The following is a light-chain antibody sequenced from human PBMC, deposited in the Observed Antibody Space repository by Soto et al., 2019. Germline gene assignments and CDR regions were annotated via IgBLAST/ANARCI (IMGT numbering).Light chain of an antibody. CDR2: DVS. V-gene: IGLV2-14*03. CDR1: NSDIGGYNS. Sequence: QSALTQPASMSGSPGQSITIPCTGTNSDIGGYNSVSWYQQHPGMAPQLIIYDVSYRPSGISSRVSGSKSGNTASLTISGLQAADEADYYCASFTTNSARVFGGGTKLTVL. CDR3: ASFTTNSARV. J-gene: IGLJ2*01.